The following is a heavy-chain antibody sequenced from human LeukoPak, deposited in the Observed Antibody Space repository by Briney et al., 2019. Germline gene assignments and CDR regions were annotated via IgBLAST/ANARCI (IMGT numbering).Heavy chain of an antibody. CDR1: GYTFTSYD. D-gene: IGHD3-16*02. V-gene: IGHV1-8*01. J-gene: IGHJ3*02. Sequence: ASVKVSCKASGYTFTSYDINWVRQATGQGLEWMGWMNPNSGNTGYAQKFQGRVTMTRNTSISTAYMELSSLRSEDTAVYYCARDLYDYVWGSYRSPDAFDIWGQGTMVTVSS. CDR2: MNPNSGNT. CDR3: ARDLYDYVWGSYRSPDAFDI.